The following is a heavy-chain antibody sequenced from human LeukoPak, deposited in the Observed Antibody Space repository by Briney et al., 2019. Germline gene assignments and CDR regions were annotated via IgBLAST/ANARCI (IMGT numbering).Heavy chain of an antibody. CDR3: ARCRAAAIDWFDP. CDR2: MNPNSGNT. V-gene: IGHV1-8*03. J-gene: IGHJ5*02. Sequence: ASVKVSCKASGYTFTSYDINWVRQATGQGLEWMGWMNPNSGNTGYAQKFQGRVTITRNTSISTAYMELSSLRSEDTAVYYCARCRAAAIDWFDPWGQGTLVTVSS. D-gene: IGHD2-2*01. CDR1: GYTFTSYD.